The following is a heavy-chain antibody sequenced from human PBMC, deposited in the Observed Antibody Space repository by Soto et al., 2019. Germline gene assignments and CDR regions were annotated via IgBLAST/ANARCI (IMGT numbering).Heavy chain of an antibody. CDR2: ISWNSGSI. D-gene: IGHD2-21*01. Sequence: EVQLVESGGGLVQPGRSLRLSCAASGFTFDDYAMHWVRQAPGKGLEWDSGISWNSGSIGYADSVKGRFTISRDNAKNSLYLQMNSLRAEDTALYYCAAIGYNWFDPWGQGTLVTVSS. CDR3: AAIGYNWFDP. J-gene: IGHJ5*02. V-gene: IGHV3-9*01. CDR1: GFTFDDYA.